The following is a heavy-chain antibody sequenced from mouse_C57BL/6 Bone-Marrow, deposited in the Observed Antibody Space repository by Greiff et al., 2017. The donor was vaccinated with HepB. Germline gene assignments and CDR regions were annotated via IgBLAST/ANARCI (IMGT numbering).Heavy chain of an antibody. CDR2: INPNNGGT. CDR3: ARRDYGFDY. Sequence: EVQLQQSGPELVKPGASVKISCKASGYTFTDYYMNWVKQSHGKSLEWIGDINPNNGGTSYNQKFKGKATLTVDKSSSTAYMELRSLTSEDSAFYYCARRDYGFDYWGQGTTLTVSS. J-gene: IGHJ2*01. CDR1: GYTFTDYY. V-gene: IGHV1-26*01. D-gene: IGHD2-4*01.